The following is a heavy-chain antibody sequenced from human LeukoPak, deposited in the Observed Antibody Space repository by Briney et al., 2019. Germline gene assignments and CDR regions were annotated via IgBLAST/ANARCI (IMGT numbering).Heavy chain of an antibody. CDR1: GYTFTSYG. V-gene: IGHV1-18*01. CDR3: ARGIGDYYGSGSPYGMDV. D-gene: IGHD3-10*01. CDR2: ISAYNGNT. J-gene: IGHJ6*02. Sequence: ASVKVSCKASGYTFTSYGISWVRQAPGQGLEWMGWISAYNGNTNYAQKLQGRVTMTTDTSTSTAYMELGSLRSDDTAVYYCARGIGDYYGSGSPYGMDVWGQGTTVTVSS.